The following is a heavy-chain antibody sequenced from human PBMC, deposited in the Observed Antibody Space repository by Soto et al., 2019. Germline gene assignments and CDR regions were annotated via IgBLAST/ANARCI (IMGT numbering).Heavy chain of an antibody. D-gene: IGHD3-9*01. J-gene: IGHJ4*02. CDR2: IKTKANIGTR. CDR3: TAFNILTGSHFDS. Sequence: GGSLRLSCAASGFPFSDTWMSWVRQAPGKGLEWVARIKTKANIGTRDYAAPVKGRFSISRDDAKNTLYLQMNSLKTEDTAVYFCTAFNILTGSHFDSWGKGALVTVSS. V-gene: IGHV3-15*01. CDR1: GFPFSDTW.